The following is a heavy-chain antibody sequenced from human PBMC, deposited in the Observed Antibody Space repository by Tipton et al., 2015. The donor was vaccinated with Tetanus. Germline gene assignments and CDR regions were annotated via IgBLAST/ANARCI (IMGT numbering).Heavy chain of an antibody. CDR1: GFTFSNHW. V-gene: IGHV3-74*03. CDR2: INNDGSSI. CDR3: ASGRTLDY. Sequence: SLRLSCAASGFTFSNHWMHWVRHVPGKGLLWVSRINNDGSSIVYADSVRGRFTISRDNAKNTLYLQINSLRAEDAALYYCASGRTLDYWGQGTLVTVSS. J-gene: IGHJ4*02.